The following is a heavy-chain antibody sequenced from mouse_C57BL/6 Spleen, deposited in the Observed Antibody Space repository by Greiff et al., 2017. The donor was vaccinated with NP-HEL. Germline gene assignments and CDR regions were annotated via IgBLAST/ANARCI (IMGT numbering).Heavy chain of an antibody. J-gene: IGHJ3*01. Sequence: QVQLQQPGAELVRPGSSVKLSCKASGYTFTSYWMHWVKQRPIQGLEWIGNIDPSDSETHYNQKFKDKATLTVDKSSSTAYMQLSSLTSEDSAVYYCARRIDGSSSWFAYWGQGTLVTVSA. V-gene: IGHV1-52*01. D-gene: IGHD1-1*01. CDR3: ARRIDGSSSWFAY. CDR1: GYTFTSYW. CDR2: IDPSDSET.